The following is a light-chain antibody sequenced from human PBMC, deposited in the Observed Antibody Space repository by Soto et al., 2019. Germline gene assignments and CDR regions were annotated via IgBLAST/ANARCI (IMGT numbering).Light chain of an antibody. Sequence: QSALTQPASVSGSPGQSITISCTGTSSDVGTYNLVSWYQQHPGKAPKLMIYEGSKRPSGVSNRFSGSKSSNTASLTISGLQAEDEADYYCCSYADSSTSVVFGGGTKLTVL. CDR2: EGS. CDR3: CSYADSSTSVV. CDR1: SSDVGTYNL. V-gene: IGLV2-23*01. J-gene: IGLJ2*01.